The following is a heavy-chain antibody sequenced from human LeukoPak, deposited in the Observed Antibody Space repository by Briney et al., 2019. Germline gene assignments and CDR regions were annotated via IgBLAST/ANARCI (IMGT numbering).Heavy chain of an antibody. CDR1: GFTFSSYS. J-gene: IGHJ6*02. D-gene: IGHD5-12*01. CDR2: MSSSGTYI. V-gene: IGHV3-21*01. CDR3: TRGGGGYTHYYHGMDV. Sequence: GGSLRPSCAASGFTFSSYSMNWVRQAPGKGPEWVSSMSSSGTYIYYADSVKGRFTMSRDNAKNSLYLQMNSLRAEDTAVYYCTRGGGGYTHYYHGMDVWSQGTTVTVSS.